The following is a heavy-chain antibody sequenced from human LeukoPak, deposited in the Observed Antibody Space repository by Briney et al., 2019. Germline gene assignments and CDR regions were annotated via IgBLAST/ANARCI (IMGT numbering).Heavy chain of an antibody. V-gene: IGHV1-69*04. Sequence: SVKVSCKASGGTFTSYAISWVRQAPGQGLEWMGRIIPILGIANDAQKFQGRVTITADKSTSTAYMELSSLRSEDTAVYYCATRELYCSSTSCYPRNGLGWFDPWGQGTLVTVSS. CDR1: GGTFTSYA. CDR2: IIPILGIA. CDR3: ATRELYCSSTSCYPRNGLGWFDP. J-gene: IGHJ5*02. D-gene: IGHD2-2*01.